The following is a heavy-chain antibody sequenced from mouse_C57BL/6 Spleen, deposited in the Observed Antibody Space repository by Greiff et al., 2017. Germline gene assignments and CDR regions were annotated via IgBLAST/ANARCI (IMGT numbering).Heavy chain of an antibody. Sequence: EVKLMESGGGLVQPGGSLSLSCAASGFTFTDYYMSWVRQPPGKALEWLGFIRNKANGYTTEYSASVKGRFTISRDNSQSILYLQMNALRAEDSATYYCARWGYGSSWGYFDYWGQGTTLTVSS. V-gene: IGHV7-3*01. D-gene: IGHD1-1*01. J-gene: IGHJ2*01. CDR3: ARWGYGSSWGYFDY. CDR2: IRNKANGYTT. CDR1: GFTFTDYY.